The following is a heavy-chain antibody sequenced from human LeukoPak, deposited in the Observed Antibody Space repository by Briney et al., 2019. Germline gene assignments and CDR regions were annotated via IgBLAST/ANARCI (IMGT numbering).Heavy chain of an antibody. D-gene: IGHD1-7*01. V-gene: IGHV1-18*01. CDR2: ISAYNGNT. J-gene: IGHJ4*02. CDR1: GYTFTTDG. Sequence: ASVKVSCKASGYTFTTDGIIWVRQAPGQGLEWMGWISAYNGNTNYAQKLQSRVTMTTDTSTSTAYMELRSLRSDDTAVYYCATGNWNYYFDYWGQGTLVTVSS. CDR3: ATGNWNYYFDY.